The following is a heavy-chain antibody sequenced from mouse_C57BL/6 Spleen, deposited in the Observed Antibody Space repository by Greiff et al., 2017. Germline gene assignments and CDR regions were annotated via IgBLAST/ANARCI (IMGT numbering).Heavy chain of an antibody. CDR3: ARSVTGTLGWYFDV. V-gene: IGHV1-80*01. CDR2: IYPGDGDT. D-gene: IGHD4-1*01. J-gene: IGHJ1*03. Sequence: VQLQQSGAELVQPGASVKISCTASGYAFSSYWMNWVKQRPGKGLEWIGQIYPGDGDTNYNGKFKGKATLTADKSSSTAYMQLSSLTSEDSAVYFCARSVTGTLGWYFDVWGTGTTGTVSS. CDR1: GYAFSSYW.